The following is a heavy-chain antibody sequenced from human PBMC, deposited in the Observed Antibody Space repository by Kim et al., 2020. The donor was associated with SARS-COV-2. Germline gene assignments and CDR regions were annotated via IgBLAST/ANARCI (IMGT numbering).Heavy chain of an antibody. Sequence: SETLSLTCTVSGGSISSSSYYWGWIRQPPGKGLEWIGSIYYSGSTYYNPSLKSRVTISVDTSKNQFSLKLSSVTAADTAVYYCARDLFVGYSSGFYYYYGMDVWGQGTTVTVSS. CDR1: GGSISSSSYY. J-gene: IGHJ6*02. CDR3: ARDLFVGYSSGFYYYYGMDV. V-gene: IGHV4-39*07. CDR2: IYYSGST. D-gene: IGHD6-19*01.